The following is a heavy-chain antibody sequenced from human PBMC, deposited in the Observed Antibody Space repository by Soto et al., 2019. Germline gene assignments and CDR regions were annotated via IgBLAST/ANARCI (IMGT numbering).Heavy chain of an antibody. CDR2: VSDTGLST. D-gene: IGHD3-22*01. Sequence: GGSLRLSCAASGFTFRSYALSWVRQAPGKGLEWVSTVSDTGLSTYYAGPVTGRFTISRDNSRNTLYLQMNGLRAEDTAVYYCAKSFYDSSGFDSWGLGTLVTVSS. J-gene: IGHJ5*01. CDR1: GFTFRSYA. V-gene: IGHV3-23*01. CDR3: AKSFYDSSGFDS.